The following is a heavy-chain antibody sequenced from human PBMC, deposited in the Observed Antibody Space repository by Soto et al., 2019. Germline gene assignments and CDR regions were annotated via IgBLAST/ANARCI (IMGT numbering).Heavy chain of an antibody. V-gene: IGHV4-61*01. Sequence: PSETLSLTCTVFGGSVSSGSYYRSWIRQPPGKGLEWIGYIYNSRSTNYNPSLKSRVSISVDTSKNQFSLKLSSVTAADTAVYYCARLDEALDYWGQGTLVTVSS. CDR2: IYNSRST. CDR3: ARLDEALDY. J-gene: IGHJ4*02. CDR1: GGSVSSGSYY.